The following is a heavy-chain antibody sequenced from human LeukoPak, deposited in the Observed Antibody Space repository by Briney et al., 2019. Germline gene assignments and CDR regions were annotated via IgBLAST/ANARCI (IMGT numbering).Heavy chain of an antibody. J-gene: IGHJ6*02. D-gene: IGHD2-2*01. CDR3: ARGRIVVVPAAMGYYGMDV. Sequence: ASVKVSCKASGYTFTSYGISWVRQAPGQGLEWMGWISAYNGNTNYAQKLQGRVTMTTDTSTSTAYMELRSLRSDDTAVYYCARGRIVVVPAAMGYYGMDVWGQGTTVTVSS. V-gene: IGHV1-18*01. CDR1: GYTFTSYG. CDR2: ISAYNGNT.